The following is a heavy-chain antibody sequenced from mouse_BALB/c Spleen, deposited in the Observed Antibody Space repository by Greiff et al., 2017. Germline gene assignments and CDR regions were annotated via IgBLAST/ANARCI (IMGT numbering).Heavy chain of an antibody. CDR3: TREDDYDWFAY. D-gene: IGHD2-4*01. CDR2: IHPSDSET. Sequence: QVQLQQPGSVLVRPGASVKLSCKASGYTFTSSWMHWAKQRPGQGLEWIGMIHPSDSETRLNQKFKDKATLTVDKSSSTAYMQLSSPTSEDSAVYYCTREDDYDWFAYWGQGTLVTVSA. J-gene: IGHJ3*01. V-gene: IGHV1S127*01. CDR1: GYTFTSSW.